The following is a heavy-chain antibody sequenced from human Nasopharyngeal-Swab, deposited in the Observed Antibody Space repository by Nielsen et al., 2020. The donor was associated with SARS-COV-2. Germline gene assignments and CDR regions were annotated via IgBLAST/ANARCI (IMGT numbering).Heavy chain of an antibody. V-gene: IGHV4-61*01. CDR1: GGSVSSGSYY. Sequence: SETLSLTCTVSGGSVSSGSYYWSWIRQPPGKGLEWIGYIYYSGSTNYNPPLKSRVTISVDTSKNQFSLKLSSVTAADTAAYYCARADGRFVNWFDPWGQGTLVTVSS. D-gene: IGHD2-15*01. CDR3: ARADGRFVNWFDP. CDR2: IYYSGST. J-gene: IGHJ5*02.